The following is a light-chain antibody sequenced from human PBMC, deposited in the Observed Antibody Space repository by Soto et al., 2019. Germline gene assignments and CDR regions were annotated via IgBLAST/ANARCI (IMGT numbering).Light chain of an antibody. V-gene: IGKV3-15*01. Sequence: EVAVTQSPATLSVSPGERVTLSCRASHSISSNLAWYQQKPGRAPRLLIYGASTRATGIPARFSGSGSGTEFTLTITSLQSEDFAVYYCHQYNNWPRTFGRGTKVEIK. CDR3: HQYNNWPRT. J-gene: IGKJ1*01. CDR2: GAS. CDR1: HSISSN.